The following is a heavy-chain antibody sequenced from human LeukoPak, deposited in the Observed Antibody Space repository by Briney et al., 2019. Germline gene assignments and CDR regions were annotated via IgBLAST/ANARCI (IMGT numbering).Heavy chain of an antibody. Sequence: SETLSLTCTVSGGSISGYYWNWIRQPPGKGLEWIGYIYYSGNTNYNPSLKSRITISVDTSKNQFSLKLSSVTAADTAVYYCAREVRFLEWFLDYWGQGTLVTVSS. D-gene: IGHD3-3*01. CDR3: AREVRFLEWFLDY. CDR1: GGSISGYY. V-gene: IGHV4-59*01. CDR2: IYYSGNT. J-gene: IGHJ4*02.